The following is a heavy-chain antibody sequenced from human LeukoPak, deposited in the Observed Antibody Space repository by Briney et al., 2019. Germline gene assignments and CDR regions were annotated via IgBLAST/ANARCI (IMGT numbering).Heavy chain of an antibody. CDR3: TSTAFTVTTMGYYFDY. D-gene: IGHD4-17*01. V-gene: IGHV3-49*03. CDR1: GFTFGDYA. CDR2: IRSKAYGGTT. Sequence: GRSLRLSCTASGFTFGDYAMSWFRQAPGKGLEWVGFIRSKAYGGTTEYAASVKGRFTISRDDSKSIAYLQMNSLKTEDTAVYYCTSTAFTVTTMGYYFDYWGQGTLVTVSS. J-gene: IGHJ4*02.